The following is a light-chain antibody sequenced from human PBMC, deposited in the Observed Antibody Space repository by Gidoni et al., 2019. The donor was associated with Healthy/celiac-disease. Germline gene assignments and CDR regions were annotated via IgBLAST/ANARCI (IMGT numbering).Light chain of an antibody. Sequence: AIRMTQSPSSFSASTGDRVTITWRASQGISSYLAWYQQKPGEAPKLLIYAASTLQSGVPSRFGGSGSGTDFTLTISCLQSEDFATYYYQQYYSYPRTFGQGTKVEIK. J-gene: IGKJ1*01. CDR1: QGISSY. CDR2: AAS. V-gene: IGKV1-8*01. CDR3: QQYYSYPRT.